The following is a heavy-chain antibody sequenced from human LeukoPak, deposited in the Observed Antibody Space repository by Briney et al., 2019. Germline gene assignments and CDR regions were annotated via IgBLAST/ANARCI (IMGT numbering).Heavy chain of an antibody. Sequence: SETLSLTCTVSGGSISSYYWNWIRQPPGKGLEWIGYIYYSGSSNYNPSLRSRVTISVDMSKNQFSLKLSSVTAADTAVYYCAGNYYGSGSYYSEDRYWGQGTLVTVSS. CDR3: AGNYYGSGSYYSEDRY. J-gene: IGHJ4*02. D-gene: IGHD3-10*01. CDR1: GGSISSYY. V-gene: IGHV4-59*01. CDR2: IYYSGSS.